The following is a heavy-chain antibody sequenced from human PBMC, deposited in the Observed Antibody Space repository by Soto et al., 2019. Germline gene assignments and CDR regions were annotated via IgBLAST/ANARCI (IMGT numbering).Heavy chain of an antibody. Sequence: GGSLRLSCAASGFTFSSYGMHWVRQAPGKGLEWVAIISYDGSNTYYADSVRGRFTISRDNSKNTLYLQMNSLRAEDTAVYYCANLLRSSDYHYFDYWGQGTLVTVSS. D-gene: IGHD4-17*01. CDR3: ANLLRSSDYHYFDY. V-gene: IGHV3-30*18. CDR2: ISYDGSNT. J-gene: IGHJ4*02. CDR1: GFTFSSYG.